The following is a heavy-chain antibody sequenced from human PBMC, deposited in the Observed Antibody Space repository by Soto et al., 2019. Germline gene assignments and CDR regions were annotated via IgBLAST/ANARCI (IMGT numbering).Heavy chain of an antibody. CDR3: AKDRDIVVVPGESDFDI. CDR1: GFTYSSYA. J-gene: IGHJ3*02. Sequence: LRLSCAASGFTYSSYAMSWVRQAPGKGLEWVSAISGSGGSTYYADSVKGRYTISRDNSKNTLYLQMNSLRAEDTAVYYCAKDRDIVVVPGESDFDIWGQGTMVAVSS. D-gene: IGHD2-2*01. V-gene: IGHV3-23*01. CDR2: ISGSGGST.